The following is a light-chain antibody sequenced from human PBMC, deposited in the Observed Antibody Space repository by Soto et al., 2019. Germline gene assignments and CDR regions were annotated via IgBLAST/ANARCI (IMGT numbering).Light chain of an antibody. V-gene: IGLV2-14*01. CDR1: SSDVGGYTY. Sequence: QSVLTQPASVSGSPGQSITISCTGTSSDVGGYTYVSWYQHHPGKAPKLLIYEVSNRPSGVSNRFSGSKSGNTASLTISGLQTDDEADYYCTSYTSDRPYVFGTGTKVTV. CDR3: TSYTSDRPYV. CDR2: EVS. J-gene: IGLJ1*01.